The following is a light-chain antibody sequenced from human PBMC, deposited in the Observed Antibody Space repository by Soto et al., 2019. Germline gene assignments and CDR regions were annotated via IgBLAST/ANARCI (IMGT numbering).Light chain of an antibody. CDR2: AAS. CDR1: QSISSY. V-gene: IGKV1-39*01. J-gene: IGKJ1*01. Sequence: DIQMTQSPSSLSSCVGDIVTITCRASQSISSYLNWYQQKPGKAPKLLIYAASSLQSGVPSRFSGSGSGTDFTLTISSLQPEDFATYYCQQSYSTPWTFGQGTKVDI. CDR3: QQSYSTPWT.